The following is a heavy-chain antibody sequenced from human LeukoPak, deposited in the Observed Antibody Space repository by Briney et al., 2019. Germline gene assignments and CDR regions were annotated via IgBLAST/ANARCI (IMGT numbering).Heavy chain of an antibody. J-gene: IGHJ5*02. V-gene: IGHV4-39*07. CDR2: VYFDGGT. CDR3: ARAVGYCSSTSCYGNWFDP. D-gene: IGHD2-2*01. Sequence: PSETLSLTCSVSGGSVTSGTYHWGWIRQPPGKGLEWIGSVYFDGGTHYNPSLQSRVTISVDTSKNQFSLKLSSVTAADTAVYYCARAVGYCSSTSCYGNWFDPWGQGTLVTVSS. CDR1: GGSVTSGTYH.